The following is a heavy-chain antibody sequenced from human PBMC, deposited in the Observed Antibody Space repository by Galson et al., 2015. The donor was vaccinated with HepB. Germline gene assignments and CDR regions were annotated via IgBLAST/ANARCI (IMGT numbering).Heavy chain of an antibody. V-gene: IGHV1-46*03. CDR3: ARGNRVTMVRGVIRTLGY. J-gene: IGHJ4*02. CDR1: GYTFTSYY. D-gene: IGHD3-10*01. CDR2: INPSGGST. Sequence: SVKVSCKASGYTFTSYYMRWVRQAPGQGLEWMGIINPSGGSTSYAQKFQGRVTMTRDTSTSTVYMELSSLRSEDTAVYYCARGNRVTMVRGVIRTLGYWGQGTLVTVSS.